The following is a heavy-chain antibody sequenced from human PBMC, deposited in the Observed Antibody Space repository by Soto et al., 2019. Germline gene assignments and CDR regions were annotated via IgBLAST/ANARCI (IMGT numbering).Heavy chain of an antibody. Sequence: HVQLQESGPGLVKPSETLSLTCTVSGDSISTYYWSWIRQPPGKGLEWIAYIYNSGNTNYNPSLKSRVTISVDTSKNQFSLKLSSVTAADTAVYYWARASGTYYNLGGYYYYYYMDVWGKGTTVTVSS. CDR1: GDSISTYY. CDR3: ARASGTYYNLGGYYYYYYMDV. D-gene: IGHD3-10*01. J-gene: IGHJ6*03. CDR2: IYNSGNT. V-gene: IGHV4-59*01.